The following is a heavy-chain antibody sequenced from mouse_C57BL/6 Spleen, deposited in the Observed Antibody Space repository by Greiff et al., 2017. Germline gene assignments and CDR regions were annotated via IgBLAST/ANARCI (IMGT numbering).Heavy chain of an antibody. CDR3: ARRGGNYRYFDV. CDR2: INPNNGGT. V-gene: IGHV1-26*01. J-gene: IGHJ1*03. D-gene: IGHD2-1*01. CDR1: GYTFTDYY. Sequence: VQLQQSGPELVKPGASVKISCKASGYTFTDYYMNWVKQSHGKSLEWIGDINPNNGGTSYNQKFKGKATLTVDKSSSTAYMELRSLTSEDSAVYYCARRGGNYRYFDVWGTGTTVTVSS.